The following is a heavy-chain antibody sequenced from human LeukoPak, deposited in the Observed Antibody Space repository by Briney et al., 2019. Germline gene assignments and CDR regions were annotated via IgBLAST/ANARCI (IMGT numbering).Heavy chain of an antibody. CDR1: GYTFTSYG. D-gene: IGHD5-12*01. Sequence: ASVKVSCKASGYTFTSYGISWVRQAPGPGLEWMGWISAYNGNTNYAQKLQGRVTMTTDTSTSTDYMELRSLRSDDTAVYYCARGEPVATIAMGGDYWGQATLVTVSS. J-gene: IGHJ4*02. V-gene: IGHV1-18*01. CDR2: ISAYNGNT. CDR3: ARGEPVATIAMGGDY.